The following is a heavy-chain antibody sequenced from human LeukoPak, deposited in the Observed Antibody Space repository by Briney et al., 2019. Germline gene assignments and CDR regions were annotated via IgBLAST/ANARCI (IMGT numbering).Heavy chain of an antibody. CDR1: GGSFSGYY. CDR3: ARGSVYYYDGSGSVDY. J-gene: IGHJ4*02. CDR2: INHSGST. Sequence: SETLSLTCAVYGGSFSGYYWSWIRQPPGKGLEWIGEINHSGSTNYNPSLKSRVTISVDTSKNQFSLKLSSVTAADTAVYYCARGSVYYYDGSGSVDYWGQGTLVTVSS. D-gene: IGHD3-22*01. V-gene: IGHV4-34*01.